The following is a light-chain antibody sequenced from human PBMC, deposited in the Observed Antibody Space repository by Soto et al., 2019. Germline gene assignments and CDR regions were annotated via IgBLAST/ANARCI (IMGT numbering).Light chain of an antibody. CDR3: QQYNNWPPGT. Sequence: EIVMTQSPATLSVSPGERATLSCRASQNIKNNLAWYQQKPGQAPRLLIYDASTRATGIPARFSGSGSGTEFTLTFSSLQSEDFAVYYCQQYNNWPPGTFGRGTKVEIK. CDR1: QNIKNN. CDR2: DAS. V-gene: IGKV3-15*01. J-gene: IGKJ1*01.